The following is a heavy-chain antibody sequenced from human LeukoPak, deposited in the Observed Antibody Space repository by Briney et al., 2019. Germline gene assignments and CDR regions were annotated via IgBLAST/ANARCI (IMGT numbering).Heavy chain of an antibody. CDR1: GFAFSTYA. J-gene: IGHJ4*02. CDR2: IIGSGGST. Sequence: PGGSLRLSXAASGFAFSTYAMSWVCQAPGKGLEWVSGIIGSGGSTYYADSVKGRFTISRDNSKNTLYLQMNSLRAEDTAIYYCAKAGCTNIVCYLNSWGQGTLVTVSS. D-gene: IGHD2-8*01. CDR3: AKAGCTNIVCYLNS. V-gene: IGHV3-23*01.